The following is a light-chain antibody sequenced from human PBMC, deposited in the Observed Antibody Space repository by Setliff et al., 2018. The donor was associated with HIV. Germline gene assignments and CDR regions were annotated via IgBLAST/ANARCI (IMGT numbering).Light chain of an antibody. J-gene: IGLJ1*01. CDR3: QVWASSSDHVV. Sequence: SYELTQPPSMSVAPGKTARLICGGDNIGLKSVHWYQQKTGQGPVLVMHHDDARPAGIPERFSGSNSGNTATLAISRVEAGDEADYYCQVWASSSDHVVFGTGTKVTVL. V-gene: IGLV3-21*04. CDR1: NIGLKS. CDR2: HDD.